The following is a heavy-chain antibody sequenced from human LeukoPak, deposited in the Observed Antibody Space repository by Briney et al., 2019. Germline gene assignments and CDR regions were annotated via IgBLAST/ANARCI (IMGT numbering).Heavy chain of an antibody. CDR3: AKDKFGGVYDFWSGYFDY. J-gene: IGHJ4*02. Sequence: GGSLRLSCAASGFTFDDYAMHWVRQAPGKGLEWVSLISWDGGSTYYADSVKGRFTISRDNSKNSLYLQMNSLRAEDTALYYCAKDKFGGVYDFWSGYFDYWGQGTLVTVSS. CDR2: ISWDGGST. V-gene: IGHV3-43D*03. CDR1: GFTFDDYA. D-gene: IGHD3-3*01.